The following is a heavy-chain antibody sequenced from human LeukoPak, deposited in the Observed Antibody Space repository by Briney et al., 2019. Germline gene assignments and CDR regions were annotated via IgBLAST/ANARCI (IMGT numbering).Heavy chain of an antibody. Sequence: GGPLRLPCAASGFDLTTYAMTWVRKAPAKGVEWVSSIRFGGGGTYYADSVKGRFTISRDNSENTLHLQMNNLRVEDTARYFCARCMVLSQGWCNWFDPWGQGTLVTVSS. D-gene: IGHD6-13*01. CDR1: GFDLTTYA. CDR3: ARCMVLSQGWCNWFDP. V-gene: IGHV3-23*01. J-gene: IGHJ5*02. CDR2: IRFGGGGT.